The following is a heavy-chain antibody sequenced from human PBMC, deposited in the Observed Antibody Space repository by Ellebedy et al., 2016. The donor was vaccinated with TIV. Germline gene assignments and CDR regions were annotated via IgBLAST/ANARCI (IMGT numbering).Heavy chain of an antibody. Sequence: PGGSLRLSCVASGFTFSSYWMHWVSQAPGKGLEWVSRINSDGTTINYAASVKGRFTISRDNAKNTLYLAMNSLTVDDTAVYYCARQFDQPARWGQGTLVTVSS. D-gene: IGHD2-2*01. J-gene: IGHJ4*02. V-gene: IGHV3-74*01. CDR2: INSDGTTI. CDR1: GFTFSSYW. CDR3: ARQFDQPAR.